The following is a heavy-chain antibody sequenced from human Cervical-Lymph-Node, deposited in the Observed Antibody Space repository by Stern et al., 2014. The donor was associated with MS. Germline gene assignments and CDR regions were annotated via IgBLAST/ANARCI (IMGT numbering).Heavy chain of an antibody. V-gene: IGHV4-61*02. J-gene: IGHJ5*02. CDR2: IYTGGST. Sequence: QLQLQESGPGLVKPSQTLSLICTVSGGSISSGSYYWSWIRQPAGKGLEWIGRIYTGGSTNYNPSLKSRVTISEDTSKNQFYLKQSSVTAADTAVYYCARATDLWGQGTLVTVSS. CDR1: GGSISSGSYY. CDR3: ARATDL.